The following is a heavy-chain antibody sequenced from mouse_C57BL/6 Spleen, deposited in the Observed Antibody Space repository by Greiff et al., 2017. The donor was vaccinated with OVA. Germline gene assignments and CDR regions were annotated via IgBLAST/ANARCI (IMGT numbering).Heavy chain of an antibody. V-gene: IGHV1-26*01. D-gene: IGHD1-1*01. Sequence: EVQLQQSGPELVKPGASVKISCKASGYTFTDYYMNWVKQSHGKSLEWIGDINPNNGGTSYNQKFKGKATLTVDKSSSTACMELRSLTSEDSAVYYCARDHGSSYENAMDYWGQGTSVTVSS. CDR1: GYTFTDYY. J-gene: IGHJ4*01. CDR3: ARDHGSSYENAMDY. CDR2: INPNNGGT.